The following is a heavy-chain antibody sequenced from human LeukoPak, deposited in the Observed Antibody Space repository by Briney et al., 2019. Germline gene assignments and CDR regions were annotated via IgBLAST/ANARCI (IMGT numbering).Heavy chain of an antibody. CDR2: IKQDGSEK. D-gene: IGHD3-3*01. CDR3: ARVSDFWSGYGYYYYMDV. V-gene: IGHV3-7*01. Sequence: GGSLRLSCAASGFTLSSYWMSWVRQAPGKGLEWVANIKQDGSEKYYVDSVKGRFTISRDNAKSSLYLQMNSLRAEDTAVYYCARVSDFWSGYGYYYYMDVWGKGTTVTVSS. CDR1: GFTLSSYW. J-gene: IGHJ6*03.